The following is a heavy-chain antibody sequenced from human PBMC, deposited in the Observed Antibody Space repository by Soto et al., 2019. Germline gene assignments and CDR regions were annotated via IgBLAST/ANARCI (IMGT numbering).Heavy chain of an antibody. CDR3: ASTHDP. Sequence: GGSLRLSCAASGFTFSSYGMHWVRQAPGKGLEWVAVISYDGSNKYYADSVKGRFTIPRDNSKNTLYLQMNSLRAEDTAVYYCASTHDPWGQGTLVTVSS. CDR2: ISYDGSNK. CDR1: GFTFSSYG. V-gene: IGHV3-30*03. J-gene: IGHJ5*02.